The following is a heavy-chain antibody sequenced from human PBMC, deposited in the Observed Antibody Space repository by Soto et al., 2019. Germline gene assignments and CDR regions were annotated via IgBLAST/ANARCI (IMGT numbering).Heavy chain of an antibody. D-gene: IGHD6-19*01. J-gene: IGHJ3*02. Sequence: SETLSLTCTVSGGSISSGAYYWSWIRQHPGKGLEWIGYIYYSGSTYYNPSLKSRVTISVDTSKNQFSLNLNSVTAADTAVYYCARDRTYSSGWYCAFDIWGQGTMVTVSS. CDR2: IYYSGST. CDR3: ARDRTYSSGWYCAFDI. V-gene: IGHV4-31*03. CDR1: GGSISSGAYY.